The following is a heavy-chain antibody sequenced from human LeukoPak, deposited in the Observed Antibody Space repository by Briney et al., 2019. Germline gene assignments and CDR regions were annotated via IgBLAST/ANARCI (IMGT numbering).Heavy chain of an antibody. V-gene: IGHV3-21*01. J-gene: IGHJ4*02. CDR3: ARDGLFGECFDY. CDR1: GFTFSSYS. D-gene: IGHD3-10*02. Sequence: PGGSLRLSCAASGFTFSSYSMNWVRQAPGKGLGWVSSISSSSSYIYYADSVKGRFTISRDNAKNSPYLQMNSLRAEDTAVYYCARDGLFGECFDYWGQGTLVTVSS. CDR2: ISSSSSYI.